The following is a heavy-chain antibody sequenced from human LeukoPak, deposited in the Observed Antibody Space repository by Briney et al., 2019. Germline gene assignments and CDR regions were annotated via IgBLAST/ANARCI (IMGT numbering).Heavy chain of an antibody. CDR1: GYSISSGYY. D-gene: IGHD2-15*01. CDR2: IYQSGST. V-gene: IGHV4-38-2*01. CDR3: AAYCSGGSCYSDSDY. J-gene: IGHJ4*02. Sequence: SETLSLTCAVSGYSISSGYYWGWIRQPPGKGLEWIGSIYQSGSTYYNPSLKSRVTISVNTSKNQLSLKLTSVTAADTAVYYCAAYCSGGSCYSDSDYWGQGTLVTVSS.